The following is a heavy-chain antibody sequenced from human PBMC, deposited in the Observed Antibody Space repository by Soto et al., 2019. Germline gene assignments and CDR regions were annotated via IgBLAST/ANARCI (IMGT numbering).Heavy chain of an antibody. D-gene: IGHD2-15*01. CDR3: AKRSGAGGHFDY. J-gene: IGHJ4*02. CDR2: VSIGGST. Sequence: PGGSLRLSCAASGFTFSSYAMGWVRQGPGKGLEWVAVVSIGGSTHYADSVRGRFTISRDNSKNTLSLQMNSLTAEDTAVYFCAKRSGAGGHFDYWGQAALVTV. CDR1: GFTFSSYA. V-gene: IGHV3-23*01.